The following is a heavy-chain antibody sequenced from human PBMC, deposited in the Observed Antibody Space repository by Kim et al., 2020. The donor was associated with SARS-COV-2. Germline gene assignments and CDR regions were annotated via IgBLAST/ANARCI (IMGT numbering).Heavy chain of an antibody. V-gene: IGHV1-46*01. J-gene: IGHJ6*02. CDR3: ARDSRSEYSSGCLDV. Sequence: ASVKVSCKASGYTFTSYYMHWVRQAPGQGLEWMGIINPSGGSTNYAQKFLGRVTMTRDTSTSTVYMELSSLRSEDTAVYYCARDSRSEYSSGCLDVWGQGTTVTVSS. CDR1: GYTFTSYY. CDR2: INPSGGST. D-gene: IGHD6-19*01.